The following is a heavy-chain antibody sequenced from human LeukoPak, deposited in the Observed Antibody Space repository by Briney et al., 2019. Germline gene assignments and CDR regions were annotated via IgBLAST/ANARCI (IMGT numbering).Heavy chain of an antibody. D-gene: IGHD3-3*01. CDR1: GGSISSSSYY. Sequence: PSETLSLTCTVSGGSISSSSYYWGWIRQPPGKGLEWIGNIYYSGSTYYNPSLKSRVTISVDTSKNQFSLKLSSVTAADTAVYYCASGSTLWCGPSYFDYWGQGTLVTVSS. CDR3: ASGSTLWCGPSYFDY. J-gene: IGHJ4*02. CDR2: IYYSGST. V-gene: IGHV4-39*01.